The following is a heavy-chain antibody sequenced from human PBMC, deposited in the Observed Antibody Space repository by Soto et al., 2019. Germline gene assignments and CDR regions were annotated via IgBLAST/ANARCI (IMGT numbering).Heavy chain of an antibody. Sequence: SETLSLTCTVSGGSVSSDSYYWSWIRQPPGKGLEWIGYISRLDNPYFHPSFKSRVTMSIDRSRNQFYLNLSSMTAADRAVYYCARGAGYDPFDYWGQGVLVTVSS. CDR2: ISRLDNP. J-gene: IGHJ4*02. CDR1: GGSVSSDSYY. CDR3: ARGAGYDPFDY. V-gene: IGHV4-61*01. D-gene: IGHD5-12*01.